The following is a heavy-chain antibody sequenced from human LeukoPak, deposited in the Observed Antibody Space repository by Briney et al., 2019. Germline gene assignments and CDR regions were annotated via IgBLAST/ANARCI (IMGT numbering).Heavy chain of an antibody. J-gene: IGHJ4*02. CDR3: ARDRSPGLFDY. Sequence: GASVKVSCKASGYTFSTYGISWVRQAPGQGLEWMGWISAYNGNTNFERSFQGRITITTDTSTSTAYMELRSLRSDDTAVYYCARDRSPGLFDYWGQGTLVTVSS. V-gene: IGHV1-18*01. CDR1: GYTFSTYG. CDR2: ISAYNGNT.